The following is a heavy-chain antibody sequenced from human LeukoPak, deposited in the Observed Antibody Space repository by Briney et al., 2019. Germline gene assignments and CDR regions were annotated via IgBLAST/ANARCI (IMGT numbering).Heavy chain of an antibody. CDR2: INPNSGGT. Sequence: GASVKVSCKASGYTFTGNHMHWVRQAPGQGLEWMGWINPNSGGTNYAQKFQGRVIMTRDTSTSTVYMELSSLRSEDTAVYYCARGWYYASGTYYMDYWGQGTLVTVSS. CDR1: GYTFTGNH. CDR3: ARGWYYASGTYYMDY. V-gene: IGHV1-2*02. J-gene: IGHJ4*02. D-gene: IGHD3-10*01.